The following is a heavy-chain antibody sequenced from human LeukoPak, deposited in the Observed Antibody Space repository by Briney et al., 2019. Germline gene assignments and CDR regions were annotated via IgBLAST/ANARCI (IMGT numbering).Heavy chain of an antibody. V-gene: IGHV4-4*07. CDR1: GGSISSYY. J-gene: IGHJ3*02. D-gene: IGHD3-10*01. CDR3: AKSNGYGLVDI. Sequence: SETLSLTCTVSGGSISSYYWSWIRQPAGKGLEWIWRIYTSGSTNYNPSLKSRVTMSVDTSKNQFSLKLNSVTAADTAVYYCAKSNGYGLVDIWGQGTMVTVSS. CDR2: IYTSGST.